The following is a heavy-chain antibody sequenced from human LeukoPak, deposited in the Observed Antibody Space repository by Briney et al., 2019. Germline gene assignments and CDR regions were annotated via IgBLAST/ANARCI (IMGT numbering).Heavy chain of an antibody. Sequence: PGQCMRLSCAAWRFTLKSYAMNCVRQPPGKGLEWVSAISGSGGSTYYADSVKGRFTISRDNSKNTLYLQMNSLRAEDTAVYYCAKALQTMGYWGQGTLVTVSS. V-gene: IGHV3-23*01. J-gene: IGHJ4*02. CDR2: ISGSGGST. D-gene: IGHD3-3*01. CDR3: AKALQTMGY. CDR1: RFTLKSYA.